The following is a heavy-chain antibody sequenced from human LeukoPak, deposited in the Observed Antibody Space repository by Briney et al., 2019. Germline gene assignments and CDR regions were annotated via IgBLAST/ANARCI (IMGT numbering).Heavy chain of an antibody. CDR2: IYTSGST. Sequence: SQTLSLTCTVSGGSISSGGYYWSWIRQPAGKGLEWIGRIYTSGSTNYNPSLKSRVTMSVDTSKNQFSLKLSSVTAADTAVYYCARDFCSGGSCPKKGDWFDPWGQGTLVTVSS. D-gene: IGHD2-15*01. V-gene: IGHV4-61*02. CDR3: ARDFCSGGSCPKKGDWFDP. CDR1: GGSISSGGYY. J-gene: IGHJ5*02.